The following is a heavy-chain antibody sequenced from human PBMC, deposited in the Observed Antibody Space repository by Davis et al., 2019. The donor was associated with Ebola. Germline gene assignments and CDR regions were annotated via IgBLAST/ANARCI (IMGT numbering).Heavy chain of an antibody. Sequence: MPSETLSLTCAIYGGSFSGYYWSWIRQPPGKGLEWIGEIYHSGSTNYNPSLKSRVTISVDKSKNQFSLKLSSVTAADTAVYYCARAAPTLYYFDYWGQGTLVTVSS. J-gene: IGHJ4*02. D-gene: IGHD3-10*01. V-gene: IGHV4-34*01. CDR3: ARAAPTLYYFDY. CDR1: GGSFSGYY. CDR2: IYHSGST.